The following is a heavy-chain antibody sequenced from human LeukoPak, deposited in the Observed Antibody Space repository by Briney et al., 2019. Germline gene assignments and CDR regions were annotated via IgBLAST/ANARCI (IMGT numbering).Heavy chain of an antibody. D-gene: IGHD6-13*01. CDR1: GVTFSRYW. CDR3: VGAAADTTPRP. J-gene: IGHJ4*02. V-gene: IGHV3-74*01. Sequence: PGGSLRLSCAASGVTFSRYWMHWVRQAPGKGLVWVSRIKNDGSRTTYADAVKGRFTISRDNAKNTLYLQMNSLRAEDTAVYYCVGAAADTTPRPWGQGTLVTVSS. CDR2: IKNDGSRT.